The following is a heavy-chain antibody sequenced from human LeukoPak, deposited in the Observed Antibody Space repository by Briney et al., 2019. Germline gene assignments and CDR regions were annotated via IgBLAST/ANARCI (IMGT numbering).Heavy chain of an antibody. CDR3: ARASLQSPYYYDSSGYYHLKY. CDR2: MNPNSGNT. D-gene: IGHD3-22*01. CDR1: GYTFSSYD. J-gene: IGHJ4*02. Sequence: ASVKVSYKASGYTFSSYDINWVRQATGQGLEWMGWMNPNSGNTGYAQKFQGRVTITTDESTSTAYMKLSSLRSEDTAVYYCARASLQSPYYYDSSGYYHLKYWGQGTLVTVSS. V-gene: IGHV1-8*03.